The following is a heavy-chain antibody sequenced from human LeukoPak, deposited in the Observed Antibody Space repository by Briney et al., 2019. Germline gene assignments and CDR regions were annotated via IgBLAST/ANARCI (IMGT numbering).Heavy chain of an antibody. D-gene: IGHD7-27*01. J-gene: IGHJ4*02. Sequence: SGTSLRLSCVASGFTFSSYGFHWVRQAPGKELEWVAVLWYDGNKKYYADSVKGRFTVSRDSSKNTLYLQMNSLGGEDTAVYYCARRTDTGGSFDYWGQGTLVTVSS. CDR3: ARRTDTGGSFDY. CDR2: LWYDGNKK. CDR1: GFTFSSYG. V-gene: IGHV3-33*01.